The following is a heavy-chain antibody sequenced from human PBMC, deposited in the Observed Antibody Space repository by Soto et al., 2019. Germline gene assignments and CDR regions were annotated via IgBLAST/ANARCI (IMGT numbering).Heavy chain of an antibody. D-gene: IGHD1-26*01. CDR3: ASSREGYYFDY. Sequence: GSLRLFCAASGITFDDYGMSWARQAPGKGLEYVSTISSSGGSTYYANSVKGRFTISRDNSKNTLYLQMGSLRAEDMAVYYCASSREGYYFDYWGQGTLVTVSS. V-gene: IGHV3-64*01. J-gene: IGHJ4*02. CDR2: ISSSGGST. CDR1: GITFDDYG.